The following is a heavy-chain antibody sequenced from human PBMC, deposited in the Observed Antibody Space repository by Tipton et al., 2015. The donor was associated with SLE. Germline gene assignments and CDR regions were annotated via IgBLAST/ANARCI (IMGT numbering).Heavy chain of an antibody. J-gene: IGHJ4*02. D-gene: IGHD5-24*01. CDR3: ARAPPQLGFDY. Sequence: QVQLVQSGAEVKKPGASVKVSCKASGYTFTSFDINWVRQATGQGLEWMGWMNPNSGNTAYAQKFQGRVTMTRDTSISTAYMELGSLRSEDTAVYYCARAPPQLGFDYWGQGTLVTVSS. CDR1: GYTFTSFD. CDR2: MNPNSGNT. V-gene: IGHV1-8*01.